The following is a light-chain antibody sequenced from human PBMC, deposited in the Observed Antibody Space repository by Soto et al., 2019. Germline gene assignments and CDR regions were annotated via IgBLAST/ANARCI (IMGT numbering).Light chain of an antibody. V-gene: IGKV2-28*01. CDR2: LGS. J-gene: IGKJ5*01. CDR3: MQALQTPVT. CDR1: QSLLHSSGYIY. Sequence: DIVMTQSPLSLPVTPGEPASISCRSSQSLLHSSGYIYLDWYLQKPGQSPQLLIYLGSYRASGVPDRFSGSRSGTDFTLRISRVEAEDVGVYYCMQALQTPVTFGQGTRLEIK.